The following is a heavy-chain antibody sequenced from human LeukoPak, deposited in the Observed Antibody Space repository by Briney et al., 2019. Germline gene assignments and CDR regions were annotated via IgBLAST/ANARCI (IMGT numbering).Heavy chain of an antibody. D-gene: IGHD6-19*01. CDR2: MSSSSNYI. V-gene: IGHV3-21*01. J-gene: IGHJ4*02. CDR1: GFTFSSYS. Sequence: GGSLRLSCAASGFTFSSYSMTWVRQAPGKGLEWVSSMSSSSNYIYYADSVRGRFTISRDSAKDSVYLQLNSLRAEDTAVYYCAREEAVIAVAGPVGHWGQGTLGTVSS. CDR3: AREEAVIAVAGPVGH.